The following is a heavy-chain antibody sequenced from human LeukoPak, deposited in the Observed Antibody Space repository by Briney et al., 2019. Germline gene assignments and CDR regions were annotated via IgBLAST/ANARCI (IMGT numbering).Heavy chain of an antibody. CDR2: IYYSGST. CDR3: AESDPRNWFDP. CDR1: GGSISSSSYY. V-gene: IGHV4-39*07. J-gene: IGHJ5*02. Sequence: PSETLSLTCTVSGGSISSSSYYWGWIRQPPGKGLEWIGSIYYSGSTYYNPSLKSRVTISVDTSKNQFSLKLSSVTAADTAVYYCAESDPRNWFDPWGQGTLVTVSS.